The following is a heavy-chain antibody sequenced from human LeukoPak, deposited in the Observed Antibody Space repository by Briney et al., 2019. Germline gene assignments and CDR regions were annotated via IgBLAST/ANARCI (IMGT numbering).Heavy chain of an antibody. J-gene: IGHJ4*02. D-gene: IGHD3-16*01. CDR3: ARGPFVRDGGGLDY. Sequence: PSETLSLTCTVPGGSISNYYWSWIRQPAGKGLEWIGRIYASGSTNYNPSLESRVTISVDKSKSHFSLKLSSVTAADTAVYYCARGPFVRDGGGLDYWGQGTLVTVSS. CDR2: IYASGST. CDR1: GGSISNYY. V-gene: IGHV4-4*07.